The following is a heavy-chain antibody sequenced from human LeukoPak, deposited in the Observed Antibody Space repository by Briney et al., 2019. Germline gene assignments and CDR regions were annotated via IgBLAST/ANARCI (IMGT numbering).Heavy chain of an antibody. CDR2: IYTSEST. J-gene: IGHJ4*02. D-gene: IGHD3-10*01. V-gene: IGHV4-61*02. CDR1: GGPISRGSYL. Sequence: TLSLTCTVSGGPISRGSYLGRWSRQPAGGGLEWIGRIYTSESTNYNPSLKSRVTISVDTSKNQFSLKLSSVTAADTAVYYCASSYHYNAYWGQGTLVTVSS. CDR3: ASSYHYNAY.